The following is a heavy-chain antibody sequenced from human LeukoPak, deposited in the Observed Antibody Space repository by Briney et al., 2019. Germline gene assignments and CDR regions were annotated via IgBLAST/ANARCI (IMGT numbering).Heavy chain of an antibody. CDR3: VRVDGSTYDI. J-gene: IGHJ3*02. CDR2: IRSAGDT. Sequence: GGSLRLSCAAPGFIFSNYDMHWVRQPTGEGLEWVSGIRSAGDTYYPASVKGRFTISRDNAKNSLYPQMSSLRPGDTAIYYCVRVDGSTYDIWGQGTMVTVSS. CDR1: GFIFSNYD. D-gene: IGHD1-14*01. V-gene: IGHV3-13*01.